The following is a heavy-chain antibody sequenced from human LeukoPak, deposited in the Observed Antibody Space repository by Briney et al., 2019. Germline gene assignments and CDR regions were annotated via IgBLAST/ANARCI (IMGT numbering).Heavy chain of an antibody. J-gene: IGHJ6*02. CDR1: GYTFTSYY. D-gene: IGHD6-13*01. V-gene: IGHV1-46*01. CDR2: ISPGIGST. CDR3: ARDIAAAGFHYYYGMDV. Sequence: ASVKVSCKASGYTFTSYYMHWVRQAPGQGLEWMGIISPGIGSTNYAQKFQGRVTMTRDTSTSTVYMELSSLRSEDTAVYYCARDIAAAGFHYYYGMDVWGQGTTVTVSS.